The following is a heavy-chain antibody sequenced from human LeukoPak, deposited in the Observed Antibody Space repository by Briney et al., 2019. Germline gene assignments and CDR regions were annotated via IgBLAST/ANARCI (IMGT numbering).Heavy chain of an antibody. J-gene: IGHJ4*02. D-gene: IGHD6-19*01. Sequence: SQTLSLTCTVSGGSISSGGYYWSWIRQHPGKGLEWIGYIYYSGSTNYNPSLKSRVTISVDTSKNQFSLKLSSVTAADTAVYYCARGARWLVDYCGQGTLVTVSS. CDR3: ARGARWLVDY. CDR2: IYYSGST. V-gene: IGHV4-61*08. CDR1: GGSISSGGYY.